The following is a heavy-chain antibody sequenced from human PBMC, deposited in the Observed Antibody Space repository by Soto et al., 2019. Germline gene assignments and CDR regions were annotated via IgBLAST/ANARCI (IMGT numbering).Heavy chain of an antibody. CDR2: IIPIFGTA. D-gene: IGHD6-19*01. J-gene: IGHJ4*02. V-gene: IGHV1-69*01. Sequence: QVQLVQSGAEVKKPGSSVKVSFKASGGTFSSYAISWVRQAPGQGLEWMGGIIPIFGTANYAQKFQGRVTITADESTSTAYMELSSLRSEDTAVYYCARERIAVAGTELWVFDYWGQGTLVTVSS. CDR3: ARERIAVAGTELWVFDY. CDR1: GGTFSSYA.